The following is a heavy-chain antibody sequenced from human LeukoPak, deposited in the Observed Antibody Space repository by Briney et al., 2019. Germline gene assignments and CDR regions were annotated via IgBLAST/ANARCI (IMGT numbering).Heavy chain of an antibody. CDR1: GYTFTNYD. D-gene: IGHD2-2*01. CDR3: ARFTPRLTREKFDY. J-gene: IGHJ4*02. CDR2: ISGYNGNT. Sequence: ASVKVSCKASGYTFTNYDINWVRQAPGQGLEWMGWISGYNGNTKYAQKLQGRVTMTTDTSTSTAYMELRSLRSDDTAVYYYARFTPRLTREKFDYWGQGTLVTVSS. V-gene: IGHV1-18*01.